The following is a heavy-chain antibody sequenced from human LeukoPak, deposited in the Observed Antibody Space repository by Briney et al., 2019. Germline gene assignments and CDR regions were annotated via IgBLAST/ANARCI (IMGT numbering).Heavy chain of an antibody. Sequence: SVKVSCKASGGTFSSYAISWVRQAPGQGLEWMGGIIPIFGTANYAQKFQGRVTITTDEPTSTAYVELSSLRSEDTAVYYCARVLIAVAGAYYYYYMDVWGKGTTVTVSS. CDR3: ARVLIAVAGAYYYYYMDV. CDR1: GGTFSSYA. D-gene: IGHD6-19*01. J-gene: IGHJ6*03. CDR2: IIPIFGTA. V-gene: IGHV1-69*05.